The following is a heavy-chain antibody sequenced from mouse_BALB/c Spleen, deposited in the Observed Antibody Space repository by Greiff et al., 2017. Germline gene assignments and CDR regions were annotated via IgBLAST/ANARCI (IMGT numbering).Heavy chain of an antibody. J-gene: IGHJ4*01. CDR1: GFTFSDYY. Sequence: DVKLVESGGGLVKPGGSLKLSCAASGFTFSDYYMYWVRQTPEKRLEWVATISDGGSYTYYPDSVKGRFTISRDNAKNNLYLQMSSLKSEDTAMYYCARGVTDYAMDYWGQGTSVTVSS. CDR2: ISDGGSYT. CDR3: ARGVTDYAMDY. V-gene: IGHV5-4*02. D-gene: IGHD2-1*01.